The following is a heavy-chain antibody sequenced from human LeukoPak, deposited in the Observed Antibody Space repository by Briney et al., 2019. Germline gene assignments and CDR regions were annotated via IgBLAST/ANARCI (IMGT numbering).Heavy chain of an antibody. CDR1: GGSISSSSYY. CDR3: VTTYYYDSSGTTFSY. J-gene: IGHJ4*02. CDR2: IYYSGST. Sequence: SETLSLTCTVSGGSISSSSYYWGWIRQPPGKGLEWIGSIYYSGSTYYNPSLKSRVTISVDTSKNQFFLKLSSVTAADTAVYYCVTTYYYDSSGTTFSYWGQGTLVTVSS. D-gene: IGHD3-22*01. V-gene: IGHV4-39*07.